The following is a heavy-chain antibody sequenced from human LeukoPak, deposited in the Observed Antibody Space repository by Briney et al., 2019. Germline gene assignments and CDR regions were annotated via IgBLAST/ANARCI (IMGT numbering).Heavy chain of an antibody. CDR1: GGSISSSSYY. D-gene: IGHD3-9*01. J-gene: IGHJ4*02. CDR2: IYYSGST. Sequence: SETLSLTCTVSGGSISSSSYYWGWIRQPPRKGLEWIGSIYYSGSTYYNPSLKSRVTISVDTSKNQFSLKLSSVTAADTAVYYCASGHTDILTGYRFDYWGQGTLVTVSS. V-gene: IGHV4-39*07. CDR3: ASGHTDILTGYRFDY.